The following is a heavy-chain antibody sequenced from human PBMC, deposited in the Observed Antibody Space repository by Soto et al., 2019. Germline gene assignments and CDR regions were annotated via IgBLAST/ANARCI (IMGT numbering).Heavy chain of an antibody. CDR1: GYTFTSYD. Sequence: ASVKVSCKASGYTFTSYDISWVRQAPGQGLEWMGWISVYNGNTNYAQNLQGRVTMTRDMSITTVYMELNNLSPDDTAVYYCGRGRSGQIVVFYWGQGTPVTVSS. CDR2: ISVYNGNT. J-gene: IGHJ4*02. CDR3: GRGRSGQIVVFY. D-gene: IGHD1-26*01. V-gene: IGHV1-18*04.